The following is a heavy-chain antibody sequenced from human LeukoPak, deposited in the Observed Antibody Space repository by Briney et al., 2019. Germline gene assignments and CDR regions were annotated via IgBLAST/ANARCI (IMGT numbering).Heavy chain of an antibody. CDR1: GFRFSSQW. D-gene: IGHD1-7*01. CDR2: INSDGSAK. CDR3: ADLGTSD. J-gene: IGHJ4*02. Sequence: GGSLRLSCAVSGFRFSSQWMTWVRQAPGTGLEWVATINSDGSAKYHVDSVKGRFTISRDNAKNLVYLQMSILGAEDTAVYYCADLGTSDCGQGTLVTVSS. V-gene: IGHV3-7*01.